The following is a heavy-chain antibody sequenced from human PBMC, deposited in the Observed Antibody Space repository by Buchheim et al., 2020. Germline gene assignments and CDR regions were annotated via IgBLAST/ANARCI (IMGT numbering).Heavy chain of an antibody. CDR1: GYSFTSYW. V-gene: IGHV5-51*01. Sequence: EVQLVQSGAEVKKPGESLKISCKGSGYSFTSYWIGWVRQMPGKGLEWMGIIYPGDSDTRYSPSFQGQVTISADKSISPAYLQWSSLKASDTAMYYCATATGYSSVWWMGGYYYYYGMDVWGQGTT. CDR3: ATATGYSSVWWMGGYYYYYGMDV. D-gene: IGHD6-19*01. J-gene: IGHJ6*02. CDR2: IYPGDSDT.